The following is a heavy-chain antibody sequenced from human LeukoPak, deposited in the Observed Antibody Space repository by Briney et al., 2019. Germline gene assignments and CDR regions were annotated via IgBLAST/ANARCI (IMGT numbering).Heavy chain of an antibody. CDR3: ARDGNSITMVRGVIVSWFDP. V-gene: IGHV1-2*02. CDR1: GYTFTGYD. J-gene: IGHJ5*02. CDR2: INPNSGGT. Sequence: ASVKVSCKASGYTFTGYDMHWVRQAPGQGLEWMGWINPNSGGTNYAQKSQGRVTMTRDTSISTAYMELSRLRSDHTAVYYCARDGNSITMVRGVIVSWFDPWGQGTLVTVSS. D-gene: IGHD3-10*01.